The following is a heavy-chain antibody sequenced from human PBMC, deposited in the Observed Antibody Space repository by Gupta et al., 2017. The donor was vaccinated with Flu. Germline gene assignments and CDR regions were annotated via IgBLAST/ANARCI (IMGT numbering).Heavy chain of an antibody. D-gene: IGHD1-1*01. CDR2: RYYSGST. J-gene: IGHJ5*02. V-gene: IGHV4-31*03. CDR3: ARYGSWNVHRPHKYFDP. Sequence: QVQLQESGPGLVKPSQTLSLTCTVSGGSISSGDYSWSWIRQHPGKGLEWIGYRYYSGSTYYNPSLKSRVTISVDTSKNQLALKLTSVTAADTAVYYCARYGSWNVHRPHKYFDPWGQGTLVTVSS. CDR1: GGSISSGDYS.